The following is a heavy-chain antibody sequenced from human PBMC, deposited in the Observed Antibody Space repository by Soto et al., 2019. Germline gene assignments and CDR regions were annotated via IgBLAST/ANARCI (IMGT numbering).Heavy chain of an antibody. D-gene: IGHD1-1*01. CDR2: IFQSGSP. CDR3: ARDRNGLGGIDY. CDR1: GGSISSGGFS. J-gene: IGHJ4*02. V-gene: IGHV4-30-2*01. Sequence: SETLSLTCAVSGGSISSGGFSWSWIRQPPGKGLEWIGYIFQSGSPSYNPSLKSRVTISVERSKNQFFLKLSSVTAADTAVYYCARDRNGLGGIDYWGQGTLVTVSS.